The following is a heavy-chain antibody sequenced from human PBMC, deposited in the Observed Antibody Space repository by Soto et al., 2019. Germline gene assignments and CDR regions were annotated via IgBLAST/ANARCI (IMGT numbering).Heavy chain of an antibody. J-gene: IGHJ6*02. V-gene: IGHV3-15*01. CDR1: GFTFSNAW. CDR3: TTNEVSITIFGVVPYYYYGMDV. CDR2: IKSKTDGGTT. Sequence: GGSLRLSCAASGFTFSNAWMSWVRQAPGKGLEWVGRIKSKTDGGTTDYAAPVKGRFTISRDDSKNTLYLQMNSLKTEDTAVYYCTTNEVSITIFGVVPYYYYGMDVCGQGTSVTVS. D-gene: IGHD3-3*01.